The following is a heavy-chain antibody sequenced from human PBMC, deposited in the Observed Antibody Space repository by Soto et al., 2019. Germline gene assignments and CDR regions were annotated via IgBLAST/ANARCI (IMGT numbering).Heavy chain of an antibody. V-gene: IGHV3-23*01. CDR2: ISGSGGST. CDR1: GFTFSNYA. CDR3: ANDQASSWYDIDS. J-gene: IGHJ4*02. D-gene: IGHD6-13*01. Sequence: EVQLLESGGGLVQPGGSLRLSCAASGFTFSNYAVTWVRQAPGKGLEWVSTISGSGGSTYYADSVKGRFTISRDNSKNTLYLQLTRLRAEDTAVYYCANDQASSWYDIDSWGQGTLVTVSS.